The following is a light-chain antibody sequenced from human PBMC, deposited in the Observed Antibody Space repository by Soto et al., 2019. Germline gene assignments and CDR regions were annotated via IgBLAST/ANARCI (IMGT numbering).Light chain of an antibody. Sequence: AIQMTQSPSSLSASVGDRITITCRASQDINTDLGWYQQKPGKAPKLLIYGASSLQSGVPSRFSGSGSGTHFALTINSLQPEDFATYYCLQDYNYPQTCGQGTKVEIK. CDR2: GAS. CDR1: QDINTD. V-gene: IGKV1-6*01. J-gene: IGKJ1*01. CDR3: LQDYNYPQT.